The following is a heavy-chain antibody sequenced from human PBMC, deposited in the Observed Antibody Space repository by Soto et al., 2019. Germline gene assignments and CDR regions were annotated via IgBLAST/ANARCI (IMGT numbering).Heavy chain of an antibody. CDR3: ARHLLCSGGSCYSGWFDP. CDR2: IYYSGST. V-gene: IGHV4-59*08. J-gene: IGHJ5*02. CDR1: GGSIISYY. Sequence: SETLSLTCTVSGGSIISYYWSWILQPPWKGLEWIGYIYYSGSTNYNPSLKSRVTISVDTSKNQFSLKLSSVTAADTAVYYCARHLLCSGGSCYSGWFDPWGQGTLVTVSS. D-gene: IGHD2-15*01.